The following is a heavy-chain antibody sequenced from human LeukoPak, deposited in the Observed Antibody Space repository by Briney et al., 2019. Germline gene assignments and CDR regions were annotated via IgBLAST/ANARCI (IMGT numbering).Heavy chain of an antibody. CDR1: GFTFSTYS. CDR3: ARQNGADYYYYFDS. Sequence: HTGGCLRLSCAASGFTFSTYSMNWVRQAPGKGLEWVSYISSSSSSIYYADSVKGRFTISRDNAKNSLYLQINSLRAEDTAVYYCARQNGADYYYYFDSWGQGTPVTVSS. V-gene: IGHV3-48*01. J-gene: IGHJ4*02. CDR2: ISSSSSSI. D-gene: IGHD3-22*01.